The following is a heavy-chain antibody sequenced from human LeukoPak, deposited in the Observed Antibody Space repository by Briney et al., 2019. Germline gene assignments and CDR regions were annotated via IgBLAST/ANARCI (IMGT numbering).Heavy chain of an antibody. Sequence: ASVKVSCKASGGTFSSYAISWVRQAPGQGLEWMGSIIPIFGTANYAQKFQGRVTITTDESTSTAYMELSSLRSEDTAVYYCARSLGDYVWGSYPFWGQGTLVTVSS. CDR3: ARSLGDYVWGSYPF. D-gene: IGHD3-16*01. CDR1: GGTFSSYA. CDR2: IIPIFGTA. J-gene: IGHJ4*02. V-gene: IGHV1-69*05.